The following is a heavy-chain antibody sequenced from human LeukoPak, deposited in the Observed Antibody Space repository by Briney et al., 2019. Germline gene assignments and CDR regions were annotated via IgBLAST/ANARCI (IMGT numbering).Heavy chain of an antibody. D-gene: IGHD7-27*01. CDR3: AGSSLGDAFDI. Sequence: PSETLSLTCTVSGGSISSYHWSWIRQPPGKGLEWIGYIYYSGSTNYNPSLKSRVTISVDTSKNQFSLKLSSVTAADTAVYYCAGSSLGDAFDIWGQGTMVTVSS. J-gene: IGHJ3*02. V-gene: IGHV4-59*01. CDR1: GGSISSYH. CDR2: IYYSGST.